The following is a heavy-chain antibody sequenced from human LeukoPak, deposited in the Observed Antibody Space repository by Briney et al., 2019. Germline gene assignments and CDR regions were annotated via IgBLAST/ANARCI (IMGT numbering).Heavy chain of an antibody. V-gene: IGHV1-2*02. Sequence: ASVKVSCKASGYXFTGYYIHWVRQAPGQGLEWMGWINPNTGVTNYAQKFQGRVTLTRDTSIITAYMELTRLRSDDTAMYYCARDRTTVTTGYYGMDVWGQGTTLTVSS. J-gene: IGHJ6*02. CDR3: ARDRTTVTTGYYGMDV. D-gene: IGHD4-17*01. CDR1: GYXFTGYY. CDR2: INPNTGVT.